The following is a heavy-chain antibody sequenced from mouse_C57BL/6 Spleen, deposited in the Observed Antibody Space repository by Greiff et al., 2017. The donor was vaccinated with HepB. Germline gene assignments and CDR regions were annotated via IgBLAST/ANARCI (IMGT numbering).Heavy chain of an antibody. CDR2: IWGVGST. V-gene: IGHV2-6*01. J-gene: IGHJ3*01. D-gene: IGHD3-2*02. CDR3: ASGSGYAWFAY. CDR1: GFSLTSYG. Sequence: VQGVESGPGLVAPSQSLSITCTVSGFSLTSYGVDWVRQSPGKGLEWLGVIWGVGSTNYNSALKSRLSISKDNSKSQVFLKMNSLQTDDTAMYYCASGSGYAWFAYWGQGTLVTVSA.